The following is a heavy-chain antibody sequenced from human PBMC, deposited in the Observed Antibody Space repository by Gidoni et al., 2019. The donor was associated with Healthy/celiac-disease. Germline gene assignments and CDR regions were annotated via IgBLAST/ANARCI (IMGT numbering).Heavy chain of an antibody. D-gene: IGHD3-10*01. CDR3: ARGRDNLLSGPYYYYGMDV. Sequence: QVQLVESGGGVVQPGRSLRLSCAASGFTFSSYAMHWVRQAPGKGLEWVAVISYDGSNKYYADSVKGRFTISRDNSKNTLYLQMNSLRAEDTAVYYCARGRDNLLSGPYYYYGMDVWGQGTTVTVSS. V-gene: IGHV3-30-3*01. CDR2: ISYDGSNK. CDR1: GFTFSSYA. J-gene: IGHJ6*02.